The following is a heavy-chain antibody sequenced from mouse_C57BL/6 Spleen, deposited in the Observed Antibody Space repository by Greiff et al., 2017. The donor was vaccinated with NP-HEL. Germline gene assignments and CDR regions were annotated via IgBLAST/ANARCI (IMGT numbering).Heavy chain of an antibody. CDR1: GYTFTDYY. V-gene: IGHV1-19*01. Sequence: VQLKESGPVLVKPGASVKMSCKASGYTFTDYYMNWVKQSHGKSLEWIGVINPYNGGTSYNQKFKGKATLTVDKSSSTAYMELNSLTSEDSAVYYCASIYDGYYGYFDYWGQGTTLTVSS. CDR2: INPYNGGT. D-gene: IGHD2-3*01. J-gene: IGHJ2*01. CDR3: ASIYDGYYGYFDY.